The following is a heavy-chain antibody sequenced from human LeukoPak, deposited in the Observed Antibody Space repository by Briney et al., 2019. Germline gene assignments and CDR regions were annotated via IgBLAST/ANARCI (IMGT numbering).Heavy chain of an antibody. CDR3: ARALGSPLDF. Sequence: PGGSLRLSCAASGFTFSRSWMHWVRQSPGKGLVWVSRLNDARTTTTSPPSVIGRFTISRDNAKNTLYLQMNSLRAEDTSVYYCARALGSPLDFWGQGTLVTVSS. J-gene: IGHJ4*02. CDR2: LNDARTTT. CDR1: GFTFSRSW. V-gene: IGHV3-74*01. D-gene: IGHD1-26*01.